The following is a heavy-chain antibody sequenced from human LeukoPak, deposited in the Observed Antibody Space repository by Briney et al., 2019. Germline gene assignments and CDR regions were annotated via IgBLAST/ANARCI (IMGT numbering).Heavy chain of an antibody. J-gene: IGHJ4*02. CDR3: ARVPYSTGAFDY. Sequence: PGGSLRLSCAASGFTFSSYSMNWVRQAPGKGLEWISYISSSSSTIYYTDSVKGRFTISRDNAENSLYLQMNSLRDEDTALYYSARVPYSTGAFDYWGQGTLVTVSS. CDR2: ISSSSSTI. CDR1: GFTFSSYS. D-gene: IGHD6-19*01. V-gene: IGHV3-48*02.